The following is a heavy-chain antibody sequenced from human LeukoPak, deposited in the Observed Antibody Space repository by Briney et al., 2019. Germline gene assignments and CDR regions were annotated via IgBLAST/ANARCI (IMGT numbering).Heavy chain of an antibody. D-gene: IGHD2-2*01. CDR3: ARDCSSAICYAAFDY. Sequence: PGRSLRLSCVASGFTFTKYAMDWVRQAPSKGLEWVASISFDDTNKVYSDSVKGRFAVSRDTSKNTLYLQMDSLRTEDTAVYYCARDCSSAICYAAFDYWGQGVLVTVSS. V-gene: IGHV3-30*09. CDR2: ISFDDTNK. CDR1: GFTFTKYA. J-gene: IGHJ4*02.